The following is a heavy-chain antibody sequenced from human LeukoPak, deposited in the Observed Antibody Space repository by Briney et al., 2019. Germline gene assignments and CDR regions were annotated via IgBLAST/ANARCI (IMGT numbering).Heavy chain of an antibody. CDR3: TLGYCSGDSCYFDFDY. V-gene: IGHV3-49*04. D-gene: IGHD2-15*01. J-gene: IGHJ4*02. CDR1: GFXFGDYA. Sequence: PGRSLRLSCTASGFXFGDYAINWVRQAPGKGLEWVGFIRTKAYGGTTEYAASVKGRFTISRDDSKSIAYLQMNSLKTEDTALYYCTLGYCSGDSCYFDFDYWGQGTLVTVSS. CDR2: IRTKAYGGTT.